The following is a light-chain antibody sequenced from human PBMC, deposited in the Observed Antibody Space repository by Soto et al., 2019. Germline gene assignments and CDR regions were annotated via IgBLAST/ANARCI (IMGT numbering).Light chain of an antibody. CDR1: QTIFSSSNRKDY. CDR2: WAS. V-gene: IGKV4-1*01. Sequence: DIVMTQSPDSLAVSLGERATINCRSSQTIFSSSNRKDYLAWYQQKPGQPPRFLIYWASTRESGVPDRFSGSGSGSDFTLTISNLQAEDVAVYYCQRYATSPWTFGQGTKVEIK. CDR3: QRYATSPWT. J-gene: IGKJ1*01.